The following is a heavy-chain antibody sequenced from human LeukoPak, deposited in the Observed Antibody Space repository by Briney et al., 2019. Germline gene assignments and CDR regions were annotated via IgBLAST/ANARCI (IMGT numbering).Heavy chain of an antibody. Sequence: PSETLSLTCTVSGGSISSSSYYWSWIRQPAGKGLEWIGRISSSGSTNYNPSLKSRVTISVDTSKNQFSLKLSSVTAADTAVYYCARARRGDVDYWGQGTLVTVSS. CDR2: ISSSGST. CDR3: ARARRGDVDY. CDR1: GGSISSSSYY. D-gene: IGHD7-27*01. J-gene: IGHJ4*02. V-gene: IGHV4-61*02.